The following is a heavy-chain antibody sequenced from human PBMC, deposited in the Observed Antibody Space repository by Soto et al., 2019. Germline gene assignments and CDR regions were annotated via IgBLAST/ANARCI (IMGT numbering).Heavy chain of an antibody. CDR2: ISSSSSYI. J-gene: IGHJ4*02. CDR3: ARSSIGWYFDY. V-gene: IGHV3-21*01. D-gene: IGHD3-3*02. CDR1: GFTFSSYS. Sequence: EVQLVESGGGLVKPGGSLRLSCAASGFTFSSYSMNRVRQAPGKGLEWVSSISSSSSYIYYADSVKGRFTISRDNAKNSLYLQMNSLRAEDTAVYYCARSSIGWYFDYWGQGTLVTVSS.